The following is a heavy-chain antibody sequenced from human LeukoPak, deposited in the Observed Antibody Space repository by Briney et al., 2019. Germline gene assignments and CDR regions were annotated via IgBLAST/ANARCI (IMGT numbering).Heavy chain of an antibody. D-gene: IGHD6-6*01. CDR1: GGTFSSYA. Sequence: ASVKVSCTASGGTFSSYAISWVRQAPGQGVEWMGGINPFFGTANYAQKFQGRVTITADKSTSTAYMELSSLRSEDTAVYYCASYSIAARPTNYFDYWGQGTLVTVSS. CDR2: INPFFGTA. CDR3: ASYSIAARPTNYFDY. J-gene: IGHJ4*02. V-gene: IGHV1-69*06.